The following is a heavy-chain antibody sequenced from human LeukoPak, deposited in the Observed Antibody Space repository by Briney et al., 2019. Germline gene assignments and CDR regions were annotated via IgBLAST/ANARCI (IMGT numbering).Heavy chain of an antibody. D-gene: IGHD3-22*01. CDR2: IYYSGST. J-gene: IGHJ2*01. Sequence: SETLSLTCTVSGGSISSYYWSWIRQPPGKGLEWIGYIYYSGSTNYNPSLKSRVTISVDTSKNQFSLYLSSVTVADTAVYYCARVNYDSSGYYGRVGWYFDLWGRGTLVTVSS. V-gene: IGHV4-59*01. CDR3: ARVNYDSSGYYGRVGWYFDL. CDR1: GGSISSYY.